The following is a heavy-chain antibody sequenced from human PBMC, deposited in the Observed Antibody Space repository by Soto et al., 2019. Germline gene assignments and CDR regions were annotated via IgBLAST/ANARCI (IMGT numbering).Heavy chain of an antibody. V-gene: IGHV1-69*06. J-gene: IGHJ5*02. CDR2: IIPIFGTA. Sequence: SVKGSCTGSGGTFSSYAISWVRPAPGQVLEWMGGIIPIFGTANYAQKFQGRVTITADKSTSTAYMELSSLRSEDTAVYYCARDPTVVVAATPGRRVDPWGQGTLVTVSS. CDR3: ARDPTVVVAATPGRRVDP. CDR1: GGTFSSYA. D-gene: IGHD2-15*01.